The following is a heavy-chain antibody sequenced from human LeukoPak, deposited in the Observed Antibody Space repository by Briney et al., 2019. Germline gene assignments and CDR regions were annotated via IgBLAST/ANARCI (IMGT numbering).Heavy chain of an antibody. Sequence: PLETLSLTCAVSGYSISSGYYWGWIRQPPGKGLEWIGSIYHSGSTYYNPSLKSRVTISVDTSKNQFSLKLSSVTAADTAVYYCATGSPAADYWGQGTLVTVSS. CDR2: IYHSGST. V-gene: IGHV4-38-2*01. D-gene: IGHD6-13*01. CDR3: ATGSPAADY. J-gene: IGHJ4*02. CDR1: GYSISSGYY.